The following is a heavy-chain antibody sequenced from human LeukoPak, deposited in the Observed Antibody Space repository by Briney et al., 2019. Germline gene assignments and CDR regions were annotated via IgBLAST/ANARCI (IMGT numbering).Heavy chain of an antibody. CDR1: GYTFTSYY. D-gene: IGHD3-22*01. V-gene: IGHV1-46*01. J-gene: IGHJ6*02. Sequence: GASVKVSCKASGYTFTSYYMHWVRQAPGQGLEWMGIINPSGGSTSYGQKFQGRVTMTRDTSTSTVYMELSSLRSEDTAVYYCASPELYDSGGYYYYGMDVWGQGTTVTVSS. CDR3: ASPELYDSGGYYYYGMDV. CDR2: INPSGGST.